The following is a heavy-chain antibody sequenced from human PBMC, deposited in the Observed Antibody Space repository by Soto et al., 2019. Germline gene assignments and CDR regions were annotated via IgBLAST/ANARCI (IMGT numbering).Heavy chain of an antibody. V-gene: IGHV4-59*01. CDR1: GASISTYY. D-gene: IGHD2-8*02. J-gene: IGHJ4*02. CDR3: ARDLVGLTHFDY. Sequence: PSETLSLTCTVSGASISTYYWSWIRQPPGKGLEWIGYISYSGSTNYNPSLKSRVTISFDASKNQISLNLNSVTAADTAVYYCARDLVGLTHFDYWGQGILVTVSS. CDR2: ISYSGST.